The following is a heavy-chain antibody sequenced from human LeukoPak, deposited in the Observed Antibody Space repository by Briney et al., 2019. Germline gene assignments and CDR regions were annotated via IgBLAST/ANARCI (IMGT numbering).Heavy chain of an antibody. CDR3: ARDIVVGGP. CDR1: GFTFSTYW. V-gene: IGHV3-7*01. CDR2: INQDGSEK. Sequence: GGSLRLSCAASGFTFSTYWMSWVRQAPGKGLEWVANINQDGSEKSYVDSVKGRFTISRDNAKKSLYLQMNSLRAEDTAVYYCARDIVVGGPWGQGTLVTVSS. D-gene: IGHD2-2*01. J-gene: IGHJ5*02.